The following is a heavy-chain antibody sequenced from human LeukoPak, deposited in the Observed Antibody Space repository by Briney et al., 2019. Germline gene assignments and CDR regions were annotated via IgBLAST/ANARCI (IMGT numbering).Heavy chain of an antibody. CDR3: ATDLLPNYYGSGSCYNMNDY. Sequence: ASVKVSCKVSGYTLTELSMHWVRQAPGKGLEWMGGFDPEDGETTYAQKFQGRVTMTEDTSTDTAYMELSSLRSEDTAVYYCATDLLPNYYGSGSCYNMNDYWGQGTLVTVSS. J-gene: IGHJ4*02. CDR2: FDPEDGET. CDR1: GYTLTELS. D-gene: IGHD3-10*01. V-gene: IGHV1-24*01.